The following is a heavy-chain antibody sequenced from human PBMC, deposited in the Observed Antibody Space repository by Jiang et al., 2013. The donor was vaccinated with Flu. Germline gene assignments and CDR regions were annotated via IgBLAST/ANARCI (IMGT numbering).Heavy chain of an antibody. CDR3: AKDPHSGSYQNYFDY. CDR2: ISGSGSSI. D-gene: IGHD3-10*01. V-gene: IGHV3-23*01. J-gene: IGHJ4*02. CDR1: GFTFSSYA. Sequence: QLLESGGGLVQPGGSLRLSCATSGFTFSSYAMTWVRQAPGKGLEWVSAISGSGSSIYYADSVKGRFTISRDNSKNTLYLQMNSLRAEDTAVYYCAKDPHSGSYQNYFDYWGQGT.